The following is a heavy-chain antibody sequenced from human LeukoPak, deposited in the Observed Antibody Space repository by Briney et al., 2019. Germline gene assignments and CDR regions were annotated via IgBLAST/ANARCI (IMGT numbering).Heavy chain of an antibody. V-gene: IGHV3-30*18. J-gene: IGHJ4*02. Sequence: GGSLRLSCAASGFTFSSYGMHWVRQAPGKGLEWVAVISYDGSNKYYADSVKGRFTISRDNSKNTLYLQMNSLRGEDTAVYYCAKERGKITNFDYWGQGTLVTVSS. CDR1: GFTFSSYG. D-gene: IGHD3-16*01. CDR3: AKERGKITNFDY. CDR2: ISYDGSNK.